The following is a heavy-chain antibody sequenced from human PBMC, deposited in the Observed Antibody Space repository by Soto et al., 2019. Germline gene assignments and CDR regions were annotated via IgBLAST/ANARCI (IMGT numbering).Heavy chain of an antibody. V-gene: IGHV6-1*01. CDR1: GDSVSSNSAA. CDR3: AREYYDTNGSV. J-gene: IGHJ6*02. D-gene: IGHD3-22*01. Sequence: SQTLSLTCAISGDSVSSNSAAWHWIRQSPSRGLEWLGKTYYRSKWYNDYAQSVKSRITINPDTSKNQFSLQLNSVTPEDTAVYFCAREYYDTNGSVWSQGTTVTVSS. CDR2: TYYRSKWYN.